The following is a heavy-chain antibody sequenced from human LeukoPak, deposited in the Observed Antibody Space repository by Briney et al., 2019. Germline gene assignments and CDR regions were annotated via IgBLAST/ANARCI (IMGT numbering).Heavy chain of an antibody. Sequence: GGSLRLSCAASGFTVSSNYMSWVRQAPGKGLEWVSVIHSGGSTTYSDSVKGRFTISRDNAKNTLYLQMNSLRAEDTAVYYCARDRVGTLYWGQGTLVTVSS. J-gene: IGHJ4*02. D-gene: IGHD4-23*01. CDR1: GFTVSSNY. CDR3: ARDRVGTLY. V-gene: IGHV3-53*01. CDR2: IHSGGST.